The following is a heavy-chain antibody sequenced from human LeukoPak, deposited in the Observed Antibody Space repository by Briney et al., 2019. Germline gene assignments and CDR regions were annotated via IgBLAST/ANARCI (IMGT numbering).Heavy chain of an antibody. Sequence: GGSLRLSCAASGFTFSSYAMSWVRQAPGKGLEWVSTISDYGTSANYADSVKGRFSISRDNSKNTPYLQMNSLKTEDTAVYYCTTDKGGFDPWGQGTLVTVSS. CDR3: TTDKGGFDP. J-gene: IGHJ5*02. D-gene: IGHD3-16*01. CDR2: ISDYGTSA. V-gene: IGHV3-23*01. CDR1: GFTFSSYA.